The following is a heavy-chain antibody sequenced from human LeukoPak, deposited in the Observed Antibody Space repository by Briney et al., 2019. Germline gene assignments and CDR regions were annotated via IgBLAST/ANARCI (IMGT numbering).Heavy chain of an antibody. J-gene: IGHJ4*02. Sequence: PGGSLRLSCAASGFTFSTYAMSWVRQAPGKGLAWVSLISDGGSDTHYADSVKGRFTISRDDSKNTLYLQMNSLRAEDTAVYYCAKALYGDYGRFDYWGQGTLVTVSS. CDR1: GFTFSTYA. D-gene: IGHD4-17*01. CDR2: ISDGGSDT. CDR3: AKALYGDYGRFDY. V-gene: IGHV3-23*01.